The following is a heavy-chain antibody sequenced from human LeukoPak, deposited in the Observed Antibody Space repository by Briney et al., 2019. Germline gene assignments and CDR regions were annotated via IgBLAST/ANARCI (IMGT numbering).Heavy chain of an antibody. CDR3: ARGWIQLWLRGDYFDY. CDR1: GGSISSSSYY. V-gene: IGHV4-39*07. D-gene: IGHD5-18*01. Sequence: SETLSLTCTVSGGSISSSSYYWGWVRQPPGKGLEWIGEINHSGSTNYNPSLKSRVTISVDTSKNQFSLRLSSVTAADTAVYYCARGWIQLWLRGDYFDYWGQGTLVTVSS. CDR2: INHSGST. J-gene: IGHJ4*02.